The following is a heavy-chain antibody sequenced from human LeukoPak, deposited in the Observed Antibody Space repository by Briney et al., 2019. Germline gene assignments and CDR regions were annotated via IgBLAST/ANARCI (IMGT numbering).Heavy chain of an antibody. CDR3: ARDRGSYSDY. CDR2: INPNSGGT. Sequence: ASAKVSCKASGYTFTGYYMHWVRQAPGQGLEWMGWINPNSGGTNYAQKFQGRVTTTRDTSISTAYMELSRLRSVDTAVYYCARDRGSYSDYWGQGTLVTVSS. D-gene: IGHD3-16*01. V-gene: IGHV1-2*02. J-gene: IGHJ4*02. CDR1: GYTFTGYY.